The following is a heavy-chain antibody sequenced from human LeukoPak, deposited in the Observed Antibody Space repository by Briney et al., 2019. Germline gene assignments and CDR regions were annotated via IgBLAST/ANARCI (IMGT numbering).Heavy chain of an antibody. CDR1: GGSISSYY. CDR2: IYTSGST. CDR3: ASGFGELSRYYYGMDV. V-gene: IGHV4-4*07. J-gene: IGHJ6*02. D-gene: IGHD3-10*01. Sequence: PSETLSLTCTVSGGSISSYYWSWIRQPAGKGLEWIGRIYTSGSTNYNPSLKSRVTMSVDTSKNQFSLKLSSVTAADTAVYYCASGFGELSRYYYGMDVWGQGTTVTVSS.